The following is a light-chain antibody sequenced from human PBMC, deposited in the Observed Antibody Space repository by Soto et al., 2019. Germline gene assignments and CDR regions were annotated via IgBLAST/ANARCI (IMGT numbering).Light chain of an antibody. CDR1: QRVSGY. CDR3: LQRSNRPTT. CDR2: DAS. Sequence: EIVLTKSPATLSLSPGIRATLSCRVSQRVSGYLAWYLQKPGQAPRLLIYDASNRATGFPSRFSGSGSGTDFTPTITSLEPEDFAVYYCLQRSNRPTTFGGGTKVEI. J-gene: IGKJ4*01. V-gene: IGKV3-11*01.